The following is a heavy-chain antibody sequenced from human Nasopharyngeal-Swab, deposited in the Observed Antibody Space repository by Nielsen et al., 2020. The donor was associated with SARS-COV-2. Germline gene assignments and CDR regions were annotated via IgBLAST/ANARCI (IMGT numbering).Heavy chain of an antibody. D-gene: IGHD3-16*02. V-gene: IGHV2-26*01. J-gene: IGHJ4*02. Sequence: RQAPGKALEWLAHIFSNDEKSYSTSLKSRLTISKDTSKSQVVLTMNNMDPVDTATYYCARIDYDYVWGSYRYTGGYFDYWGQGTLVTVSS. CDR3: ARIDYDYVWGSYRYTGGYFDY. CDR2: IFSNDEK.